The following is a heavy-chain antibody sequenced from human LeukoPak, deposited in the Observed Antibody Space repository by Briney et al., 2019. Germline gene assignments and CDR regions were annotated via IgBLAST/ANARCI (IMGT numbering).Heavy chain of an antibody. D-gene: IGHD3-9*01. V-gene: IGHV1-2*02. CDR2: INPNSGGT. J-gene: IGHJ6*03. CDR3: ARAVLPYDILTGYSYYYYYMDV. Sequence: GASVKVSCKASGYTFTGYYMHWVRQAPGQGLEWMGWINPNSGGTNYAQKFQGRVTMTRDTSISTAYMELSRLRSDDTAVYYCARAVLPYDILTGYSYYYYYMDVWGKGTTVTISS. CDR1: GYTFTGYY.